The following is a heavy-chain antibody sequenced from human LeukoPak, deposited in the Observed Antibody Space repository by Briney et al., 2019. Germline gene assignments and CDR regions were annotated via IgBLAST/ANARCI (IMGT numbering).Heavy chain of an antibody. D-gene: IGHD6-13*01. CDR2: IYYSGST. Sequence: SETLSLTCTVSGGSISSGGYYWSWIRQHPGKGLEWIGYIYYSGSTYYNPSLKSRVTISVDTSKNQFSLKLSSVTAADTAVYYCARDKDSSSPRDYYYGMYVWGKGTTVTVSS. CDR3: ARDKDSSSPRDYYYGMYV. CDR1: GGSISSGGYY. J-gene: IGHJ6*04. V-gene: IGHV4-31*03.